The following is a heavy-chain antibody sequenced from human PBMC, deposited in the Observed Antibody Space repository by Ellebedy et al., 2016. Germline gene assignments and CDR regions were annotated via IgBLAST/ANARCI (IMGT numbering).Heavy chain of an antibody. CDR2: IYYSGST. CDR3: ARQHEIFGVVIIDHWFDP. V-gene: IGHV4-39*01. D-gene: IGHD3-3*01. Sequence: SETLSLTXGVSGGSFSGYYWTWIRQPPGKGLEWIGSIYYSGSTYYNPSLKSRVTISVDTSKNQFSLKLSSVTAADTAVYYCARQHEIFGVVIIDHWFDPWGQGTLVTVSS. CDR1: GGSFSGYY. J-gene: IGHJ5*02.